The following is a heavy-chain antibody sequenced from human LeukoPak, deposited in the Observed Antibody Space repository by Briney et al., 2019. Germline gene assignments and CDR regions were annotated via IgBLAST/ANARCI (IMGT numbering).Heavy chain of an antibody. Sequence: GESLKISCKGSGYSFTSYWIGWVRQMPGKGLEWMGIIYPGDSDTRYSPSFQGQVTISADKSIGTAYLQWGSLKASDTAMYYCALSAPDYGSGSQPVYYFDYWGQGTLVTVSS. CDR1: GYSFTSYW. CDR3: ALSAPDYGSGSQPVYYFDY. J-gene: IGHJ4*02. D-gene: IGHD3-10*01. CDR2: IYPGDSDT. V-gene: IGHV5-51*01.